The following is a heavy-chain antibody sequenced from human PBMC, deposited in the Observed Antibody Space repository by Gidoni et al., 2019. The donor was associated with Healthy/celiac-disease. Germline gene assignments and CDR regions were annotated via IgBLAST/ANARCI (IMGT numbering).Heavy chain of an antibody. D-gene: IGHD1-26*01. CDR1: GGSISSGGYS. Sequence: QLQLQESGSGLVTPSKTLSLTCAVSGGSISSGGYSWSLIRLPPGKGLEWIGSIYHSGSTYYNPSLKSRVTISVDRSKNQFSLKLSSVTAADTAVYYCAIGGGFVGAMGIWGQGTMVTVSS. J-gene: IGHJ3*02. V-gene: IGHV4-30-2*01. CDR3: AIGGGFVGAMGI. CDR2: IYHSGST.